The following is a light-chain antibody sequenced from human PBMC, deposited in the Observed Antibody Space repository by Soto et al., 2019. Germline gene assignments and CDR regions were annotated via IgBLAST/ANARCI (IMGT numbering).Light chain of an antibody. CDR3: QHYGGSLWA. CDR1: QTVTRSF. CDR2: GVS. J-gene: IGKJ1*01. V-gene: IGKV3-20*01. Sequence: IVLTQSPETLSLSPGERVTLSCRSSQTVTRSFIAWYQQKPGQAPRLVMYGVSIRATGVPDRFSGSGAGTDFTLTISRLEAEDFAMYYCQHYGGSLWAFGQGTKVDIK.